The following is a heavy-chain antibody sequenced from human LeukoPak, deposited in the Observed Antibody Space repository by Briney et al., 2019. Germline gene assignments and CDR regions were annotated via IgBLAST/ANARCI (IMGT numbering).Heavy chain of an antibody. CDR1: GDSVSSNSAA. D-gene: IGHD3-16*01. CDR3: VTRSDDAFDI. Sequence: SQTLSLTCAISGDSVSSNSAAWHWVSQSPSRGLEWLGRTHDRSKWYTNYAGSVKSLMTINPNTAKNKISMQLNSVTPEDAGVYYCVTRSDDAFDIWGEGTMVTV. CDR2: THDRSKWYT. V-gene: IGHV6-1*01. J-gene: IGHJ3*02.